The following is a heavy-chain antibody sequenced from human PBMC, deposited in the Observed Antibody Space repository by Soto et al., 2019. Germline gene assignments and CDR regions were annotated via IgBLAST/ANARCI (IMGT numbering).Heavy chain of an antibody. CDR3: ASDIDMAIVVAVAATAPGS. V-gene: IGHV1-2*02. D-gene: IGHD2-2*03. CDR1: GYTFTGYY. Sequence: ASVKVSSKASGYTFTGYYMHWVPQAPGQGLEWMGGINPNSGGTDYAQKLQGRVTMARDPSISTAYMELSRLRSYVTAVYYCASDIDMAIVVAVAATAPGSWGQGTLVTV. J-gene: IGHJ5*02. CDR2: INPNSGGT.